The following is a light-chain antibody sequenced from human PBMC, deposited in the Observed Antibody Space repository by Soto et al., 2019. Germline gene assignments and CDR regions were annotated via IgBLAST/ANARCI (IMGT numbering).Light chain of an antibody. J-gene: IGKJ1*01. Sequence: DIQMTQSPFSLSASVGDRVPITCRTSQGISXWLAWYPHKXGKAPKXXIYDASILENGVPSRFSGSGAGSECTLTISSLQPDDFATYYCQQYNSYSWTFGPGTKVDNK. V-gene: IGKV1-5*01. CDR3: QQYNSYSWT. CDR1: QGISXW. CDR2: DAS.